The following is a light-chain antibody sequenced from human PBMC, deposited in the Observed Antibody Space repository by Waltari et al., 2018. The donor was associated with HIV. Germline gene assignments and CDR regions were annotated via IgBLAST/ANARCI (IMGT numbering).Light chain of an antibody. V-gene: IGLV2-8*01. CDR1: NNDIGRYDY. Sequence: QSALTQPPSAPGSPGQSVTLSCTGSNNDIGRYDYVSWYQVHPGKAPKLGISEVTKRPSGVSDRFSGSEAANTAFLTVSGLQSEDEADYYCSSFVDRDGCYVLFGGGTRLTVL. CDR2: EVT. J-gene: IGLJ2*01. CDR3: SSFVDRDGCYVL.